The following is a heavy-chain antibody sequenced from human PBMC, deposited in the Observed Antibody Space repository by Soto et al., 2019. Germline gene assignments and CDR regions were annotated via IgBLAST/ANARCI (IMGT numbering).Heavy chain of an antibody. J-gene: IGHJ3*02. CDR3: AKVVPSPYGDYLGSAFDI. CDR1: GFTFSSYA. CDR2: ISGSGGST. Sequence: GGSLRLSCAASGFTFSSYAMNWVRQAPGKGLEWVSIISGSGGSTFYADSVKGRFTISRDNSKNPLDLQMNSLRAEDTAVYYCAKVVPSPYGDYLGSAFDIWGQGTMVTVSS. V-gene: IGHV3-23*01. D-gene: IGHD4-17*01.